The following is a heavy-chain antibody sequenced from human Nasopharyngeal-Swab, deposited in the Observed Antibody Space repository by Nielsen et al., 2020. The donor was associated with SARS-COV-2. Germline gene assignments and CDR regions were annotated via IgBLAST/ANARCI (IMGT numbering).Heavy chain of an antibody. D-gene: IGHD1-20*01. CDR3: ARENNWEALRYIDL. CDR1: GFTFDDYA. V-gene: IGHV3-9*01. Sequence: SLKISCETSGFTFDDYAMYWVRQAPEKGLEWVSGISWNGNIRGHADSLEGRFTISRDNAKSSLYLQMNSLRVEDTALYYCARENNWEALRYIDLWGRGTLVTVSS. J-gene: IGHJ2*01. CDR2: ISWNGNIR.